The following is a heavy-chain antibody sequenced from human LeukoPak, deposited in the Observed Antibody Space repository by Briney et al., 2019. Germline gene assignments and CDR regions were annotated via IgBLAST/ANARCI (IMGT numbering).Heavy chain of an antibody. J-gene: IGHJ6*02. V-gene: IGHV3-30-3*02. CDR2: ISYHGRSV. CDR1: GFTFSNYA. Sequence: GTSLRLSCAASGFTFSNYAMNWVCQAPGKGLEWVAIISYHGRSVDYADSVKGRFTMSRDNSKNTLSLQMNSLRAEDTAVYYCAKDRGYCSGGNCYSQYGMDVWGQGTTVTVSS. D-gene: IGHD2-15*01. CDR3: AKDRGYCSGGNCYSQYGMDV.